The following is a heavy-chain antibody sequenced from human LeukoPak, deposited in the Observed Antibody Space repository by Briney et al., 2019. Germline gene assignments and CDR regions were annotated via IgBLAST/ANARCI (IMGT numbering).Heavy chain of an antibody. CDR1: GGTFSSYA. CDR2: IIPIFGTA. V-gene: IGHV1-69*05. D-gene: IGHD3-22*01. Sequence: ASVKVSCKASGGTFSSYAISWVRQAPGQGLEWMGRIIPIFGTANYAQKFQGRVTITTDESTSTAYMELSSLRSEDTAVYYCVRVVTDSSGYYFGYFDYWGQGTLVTVSS. CDR3: VRVVTDSSGYYFGYFDY. J-gene: IGHJ4*02.